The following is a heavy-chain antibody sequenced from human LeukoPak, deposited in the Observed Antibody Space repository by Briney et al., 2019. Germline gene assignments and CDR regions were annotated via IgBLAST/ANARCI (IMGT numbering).Heavy chain of an antibody. Sequence: SETLSLTCTVSGGSINSGDYYWVWIRQPPGKGLEWIGSIYYSGSTSYNPSLNSRVTISVDTSKNQFSLKLSSVTAADTAAYFCARCPNYYDSSGWHYSGSDYWGQGTLVTVSS. D-gene: IGHD3-22*01. J-gene: IGHJ4*02. CDR1: GGSINSGDYY. CDR2: IYYSGST. CDR3: ARCPNYYDSSGWHYSGSDY. V-gene: IGHV4-39*01.